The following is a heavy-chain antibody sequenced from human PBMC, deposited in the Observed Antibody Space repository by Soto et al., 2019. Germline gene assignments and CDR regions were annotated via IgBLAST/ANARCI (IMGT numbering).Heavy chain of an antibody. J-gene: IGHJ5*01. CDR1: GGSVRAPDW. CDR3: ARVRQGCSANNCYFDP. CDR2: VHISGHS. Sequence: SETLSLTCTLSGGSVRAPDWWNWVRQSPDKGLEWIAEVHISGHSNYNPSLRGRVSVSIDSSKNQFYLNLNSVTAADTAIYYCARVRQGCSANNCYFDPWGQGTQVTVSS. V-gene: IGHV4-4*02. D-gene: IGHD1-1*01.